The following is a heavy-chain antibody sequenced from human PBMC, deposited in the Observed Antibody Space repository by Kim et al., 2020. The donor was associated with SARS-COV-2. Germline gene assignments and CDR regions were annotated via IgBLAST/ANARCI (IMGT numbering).Heavy chain of an antibody. CDR1: GFTFSEYG. Sequence: GGSLRLSCAASGFTFSEYGMSWVRQRPGKGLEWVSGITQDGAGIRYVDSVKGRFTISRDNAKNSLYLQMNSLRADDTDVYYCAKGNYSSDYPYFDYWGQGTLVTVSS. CDR2: ITQDGAGI. CDR3: AKGNYSSDYPYFDY. J-gene: IGHJ4*02. V-gene: IGHV3-20*04. D-gene: IGHD6-19*01.